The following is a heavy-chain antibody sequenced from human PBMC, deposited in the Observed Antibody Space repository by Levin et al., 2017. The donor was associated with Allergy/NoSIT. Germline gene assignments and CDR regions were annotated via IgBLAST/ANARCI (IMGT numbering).Heavy chain of an antibody. CDR3: ARNIRRAFDI. V-gene: IGHV4-39*07. D-gene: IGHD1-14*01. J-gene: IGHJ3*02. CDR2: IYYSGST. CDR1: GGSISSSSYY. Sequence: SETLSLTCTVSGGSISSSSYYWGWIRQPPGKGLEWIVSIYYSGSTYYNPSLKSRVTISVDTSKNQFSLKLSSVTAADTAVYYCARNIRRAFDIWGQGTMVTVSS.